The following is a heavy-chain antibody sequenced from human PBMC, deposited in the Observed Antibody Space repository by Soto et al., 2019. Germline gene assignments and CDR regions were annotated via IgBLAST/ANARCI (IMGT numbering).Heavy chain of an antibody. CDR3: ARDHRVEPGRDAFDI. V-gene: IGHV6-1*01. CDR2: TYYRAKWYN. Sequence: SQTLSLTCAISGDSVSSNSAAWNWIRQSPSRGLEWLGRTYYRAKWYNDYAVSVKRRIIINPDTSKNQFSLQLNSVTPEDTAVYYCARDHRVEPGRDAFDIWGQGTMVTVSS. J-gene: IGHJ3*02. D-gene: IGHD1-26*01. CDR1: GDSVSSNSAA.